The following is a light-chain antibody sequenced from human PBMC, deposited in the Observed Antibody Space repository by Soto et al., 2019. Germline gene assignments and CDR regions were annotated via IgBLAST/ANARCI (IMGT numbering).Light chain of an antibody. Sequence: QSALTQPPSASGSPGQSVTISCTGTSSDVGGYNYVSWYQQYPGKAPKLMIYEVTKRPSGVPDRFSGSKSGSTASLTVSGLQAEDEADYYCSSYAGSDKLLFGGGTKVTVL. J-gene: IGLJ2*01. CDR1: SSDVGGYNY. CDR2: EVT. CDR3: SSYAGSDKLL. V-gene: IGLV2-8*01.